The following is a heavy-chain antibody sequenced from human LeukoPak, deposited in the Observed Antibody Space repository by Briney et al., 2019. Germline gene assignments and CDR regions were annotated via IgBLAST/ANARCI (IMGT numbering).Heavy chain of an antibody. D-gene: IGHD4-17*01. V-gene: IGHV3-20*04. CDR1: AFTFDDYG. J-gene: IGHJ4*02. Sequence: RTGGSLRLSCAASAFTFDDYGMSWVRQAPGKGLEWVSGINWNGRSTNYADSVKGRFTISRDNAKNSLYLQMNSLRAEDTAVYYCATSTLILRLIFDYWGQGTLVTVSS. CDR3: ATSTLILRLIFDY. CDR2: INWNGRST.